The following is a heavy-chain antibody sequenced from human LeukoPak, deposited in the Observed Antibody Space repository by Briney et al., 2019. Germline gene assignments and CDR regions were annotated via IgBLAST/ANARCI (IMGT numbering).Heavy chain of an antibody. CDR2: IIPILGIA. V-gene: IGHV1-69*02. Sequence: SVKVSCKASGGTFSSYTISWVGQAPGQGLEWMGRIIPILGIANYAQKFQGRVTITADKSTSTAYMELSSLRSEDTAVYYCAIGDYYGSGSYDYWGQGTLVTVSS. J-gene: IGHJ4*02. CDR1: GGTFSSYT. D-gene: IGHD3-10*01. CDR3: AIGDYYGSGSYDY.